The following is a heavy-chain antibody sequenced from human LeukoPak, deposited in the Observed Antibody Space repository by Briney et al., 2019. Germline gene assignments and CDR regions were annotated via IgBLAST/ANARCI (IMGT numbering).Heavy chain of an antibody. CDR2: FDSEDGET. CDR1: GYTLPELS. D-gene: IGHD1-26*01. CDR3: ATEYSGSYSGY. Sequence: ASVHVSCLVSGYTLPELSMHWVRPAPGGEREGMGGFDSEDGETIYAQKFQGRVTMTEDTSTDTAYMELSSLRSEDTAVYYCATEYSGSYSGYWGQGTLVTVSS. V-gene: IGHV1-24*01. J-gene: IGHJ4*02.